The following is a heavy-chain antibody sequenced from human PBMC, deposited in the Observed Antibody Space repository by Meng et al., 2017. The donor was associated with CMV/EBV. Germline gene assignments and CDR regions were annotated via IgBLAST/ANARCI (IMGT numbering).Heavy chain of an antibody. J-gene: IGHJ4*02. CDR2: IYYSGST. Sequence: QVPLKESGPGLVKPSQTLSLTCTVSGGSISSGDYYWSWIRQPPGKGLEWIGYIYYSGSTYYNPSLKSRVTISVDTSKNQFSLKLSSVTAADTAVYYCARVTSRVAGAFDYWGQGTLVTVSS. CDR3: ARVTSRVAGAFDY. V-gene: IGHV4-30-4*08. CDR1: GGSISSGDYY. D-gene: IGHD1-14*01.